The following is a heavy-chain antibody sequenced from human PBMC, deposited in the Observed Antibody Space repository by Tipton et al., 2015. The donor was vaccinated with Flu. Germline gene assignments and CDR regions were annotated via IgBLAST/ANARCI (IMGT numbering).Heavy chain of an antibody. CDR3: ARDQGFGDGLAYDYFVLDV. D-gene: IGHD3-10*01. J-gene: IGHJ6*02. CDR2: IYYSGST. CDR1: GDSITTGGYY. V-gene: IGHV4-31*03. Sequence: TLSLTCTVSGDSITTGGYYWSWVRQHPGKGLEWIGNIYYSGSTYYNPSLRSRVNIVVDSSKNQFSLKLSSVTAADTAVYYCARDQGFGDGLAYDYFVLDVWGRGTTVTVSS.